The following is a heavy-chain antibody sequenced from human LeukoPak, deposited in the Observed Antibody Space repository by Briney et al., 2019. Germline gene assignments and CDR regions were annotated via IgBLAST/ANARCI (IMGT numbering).Heavy chain of an antibody. J-gene: IGHJ4*02. V-gene: IGHV3-7*01. Sequence: GGSLRLSCAASGFTFTNYWMSWVRQAPGKGLEWVANIKHDGSAKFYVDSVKGRFTISRDNAKNLLYLQMNSLRAEDTAVYYCARDPYSSSWYVGEIDYWGKGTLVTVSS. CDR1: GFTFTNYW. D-gene: IGHD6-13*01. CDR2: IKHDGSAK. CDR3: ARDPYSSSWYVGEIDY.